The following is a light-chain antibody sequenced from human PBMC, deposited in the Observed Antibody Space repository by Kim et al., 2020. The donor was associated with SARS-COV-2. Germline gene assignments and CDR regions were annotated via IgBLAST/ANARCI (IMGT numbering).Light chain of an antibody. Sequence: EIVLTQSPGTLSLSPGERATLSCRASQSFSSTYLAWYQQKPGQAPRLLIYAASRRAADTPDRFSGSGSGTDFTLTISRLEPEDFAVYYCQQYGSSPLTFGGGTKVEI. CDR1: QSFSSTY. CDR3: QQYGSSPLT. V-gene: IGKV3-20*01. CDR2: AAS. J-gene: IGKJ4*01.